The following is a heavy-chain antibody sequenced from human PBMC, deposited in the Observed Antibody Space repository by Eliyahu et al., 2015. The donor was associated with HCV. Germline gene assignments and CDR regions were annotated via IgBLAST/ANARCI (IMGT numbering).Heavy chain of an antibody. CDR3: AKGLRSWAATGPGVDY. J-gene: IGHJ4*02. D-gene: IGHD5/OR15-5a*01. CDR2: ISNDGSSI. CDR1: GFIFRSYA. V-gene: IGHV3-30*18. Sequence: QVHLVESGGGVVQPGRSLRLSCPASGFIFRSYAMPWVRQGPGEGVEWVAFISNDGSSIYYADSVKGRFTISRDNSENTLYLQMNSLRAEDKALYYCAKGLRSWAATGPGVDYWGQGTLVTVSS.